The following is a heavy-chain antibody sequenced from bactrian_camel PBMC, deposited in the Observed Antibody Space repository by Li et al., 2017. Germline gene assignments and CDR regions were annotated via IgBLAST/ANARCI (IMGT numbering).Heavy chain of an antibody. J-gene: IGHJ4*01. CDR3: AADEAPCTVAVVAQVRYKY. Sequence: VQLVESGGGLVQPGGSLRLSCAVSGFTVSTYDMSWVRQAPGKEREGVAGIDNDGSTSYADYAQGRFTISRDNAKNTLYLQMNNLKPEDTAMYYCAADEAPCTVAVVAQVRYKYRGQGTQVTVS. V-gene: IGHV3S10*01. CDR2: IDNDGST. D-gene: IGHD3*01. CDR1: GFTVSTYD.